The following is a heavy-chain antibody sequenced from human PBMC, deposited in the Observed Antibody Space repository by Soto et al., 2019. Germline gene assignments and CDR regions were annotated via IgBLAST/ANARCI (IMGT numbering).Heavy chain of an antibody. CDR2: ISGSGGSA. D-gene: IGHD2-2*01. Sequence: PGGSLRLSYAASGFTFSNYAMTWVRQGPGKGLEWVSAISGSGGSAYYADSVKGRFTISRDNSKNTLYLQMNSLRADDSGVYYCAKDPYSGVLVPVAIGFDPWGPGTLVTVSS. J-gene: IGHJ5*02. CDR1: GFTFSNYA. CDR3: AKDPYSGVLVPVAIGFDP. V-gene: IGHV3-23*01.